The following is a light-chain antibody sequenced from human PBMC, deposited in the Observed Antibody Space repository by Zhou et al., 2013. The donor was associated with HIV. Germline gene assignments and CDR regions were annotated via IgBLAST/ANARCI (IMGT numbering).Light chain of an antibody. CDR1: QSVSNS. CDR2: DAS. V-gene: IGKV3-11*01. Sequence: EIVLTQSPVTLSLSPGQRATLSCRASQSVSNSLAWYQQKPGQTPRLLIYDASNRATGIPARFSGSGSGTDFTLTISSLEPEDFAVYYCQQRYNWLTFGGGTKVE. CDR3: QQRYNWLT. J-gene: IGKJ4*01.